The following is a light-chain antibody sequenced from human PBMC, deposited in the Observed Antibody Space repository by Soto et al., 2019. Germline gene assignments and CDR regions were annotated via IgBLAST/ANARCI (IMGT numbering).Light chain of an antibody. J-gene: IGKJ3*01. CDR1: QSIRTN. CDR2: GAS. V-gene: IGKV3-15*01. CDR3: QQYFNWPLTWP. Sequence: TQSPTTLSVSEVVTVTLSRQGRQSIRTNVAWYQQIPGQAPRLLVYGASTRATGVPARFSGSGSGIEFTLTISSLQSEDSAFYYCQQYFNWPLTWPLGPGGKVDIK.